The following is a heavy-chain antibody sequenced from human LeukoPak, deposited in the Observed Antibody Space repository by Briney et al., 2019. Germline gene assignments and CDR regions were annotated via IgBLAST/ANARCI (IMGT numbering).Heavy chain of an antibody. V-gene: IGHV4-34*01. CDR3: ARRQWLEGGSFDY. J-gene: IGHJ4*02. CDR2: INHSGST. CDR1: GGSFSGYY. D-gene: IGHD6-19*01. Sequence: SETLSLTCAVYGGSFSGYYWSWIRQPPGKGLEWIGEINHSGSTNYNPSLTSRVTISVDTSKNQFSLKLSSVTAADTAVYYCARRQWLEGGSFDYWGQGTLVTVSS.